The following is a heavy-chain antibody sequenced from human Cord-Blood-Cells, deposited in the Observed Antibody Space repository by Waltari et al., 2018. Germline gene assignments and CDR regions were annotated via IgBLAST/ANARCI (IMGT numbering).Heavy chain of an antibody. D-gene: IGHD3-10*01. CDR2: ISSSSSYI. J-gene: IGHJ3*02. CDR3: ARSGYFGDAFDI. CDR1: GFPFRSDS. V-gene: IGHV3-21*01. Sequence: EVQLVESGGGLVKPGGSLVFSCAAAGFPFRSDSMNWVRQAPGKGLEWVSSISSSSSYIYYADSVKGRFTISRDNAKNSLYLQMNSLRAEDTAVYYCARSGYFGDAFDIWGQGTMVTVSS.